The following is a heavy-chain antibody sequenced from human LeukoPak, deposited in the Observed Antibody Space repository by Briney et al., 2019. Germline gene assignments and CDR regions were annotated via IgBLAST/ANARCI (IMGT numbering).Heavy chain of an antibody. J-gene: IGHJ4*02. D-gene: IGHD1-7*01. V-gene: IGHV1-18*01. CDR3: ARDRPLYNWNYSLFYTGRAPFDY. CDR2: ISAYNGNT. CDR1: GYTFTSYG. Sequence: GASVKVSCKASGYTFTSYGISWVRQAPGQGLEWMGWISAYNGNTNYAQKLQGRVTMTTDTSTSTAYMELRSLKSDDTAVYYCARDRPLYNWNYSLFYTGRAPFDYWGQGTLVTVSS.